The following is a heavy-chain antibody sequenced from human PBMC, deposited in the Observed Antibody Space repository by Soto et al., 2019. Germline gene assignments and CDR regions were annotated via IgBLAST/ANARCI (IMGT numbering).Heavy chain of an antibody. D-gene: IGHD6-13*01. CDR1: GGTFSSYA. CDR3: ARGPLGWRAAAGTGGKGFDP. CDR2: IIPIFGTA. V-gene: IGHV1-69*13. J-gene: IGHJ5*02. Sequence: ASVKVSCKASGGTFSSYAISWVRQAPGQGLEWMGGIIPIFGTANYAQKFQGRVTITADESTSTAYMELSSLRSEDTAVYYCARGPLGWRAAAGTGGKGFDPWGQGTLVTVSS.